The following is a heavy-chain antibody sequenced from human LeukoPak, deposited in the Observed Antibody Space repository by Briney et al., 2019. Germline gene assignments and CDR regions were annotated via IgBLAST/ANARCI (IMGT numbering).Heavy chain of an antibody. V-gene: IGHV1-2*06. CDR1: GDAFIGYY. J-gene: IGHJ4*02. CDR2: INPNNDGA. Sequence: ASVKVSCKASGDAFIGYYMHWVRQAPGQGLEWMGRINPNNDGASYAQKFQGRVTMTRDTSISTAYMELSRLTSDDTAVYYCARGHSYGHDYWGQGTLVTVSS. CDR3: ARGHSYGHDY. D-gene: IGHD5-18*01.